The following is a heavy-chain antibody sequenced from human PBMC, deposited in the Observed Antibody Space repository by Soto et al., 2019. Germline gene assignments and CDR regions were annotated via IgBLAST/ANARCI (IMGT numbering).Heavy chain of an antibody. CDR2: ITGSGGST. CDR3: ARDLSTAVAGTGY. J-gene: IGHJ4*02. D-gene: IGHD6-19*01. Sequence: GGSLRLSFAASGFTFSTYSMIWVRQAPGKGLEWVSVITGSGGSTYYADSVKGRFTISRDTSKNTLFLQMNSLRAEDTAVYYCARDLSTAVAGTGYWGQGTLVTVSS. V-gene: IGHV3-23*01. CDR1: GFTFSTYS.